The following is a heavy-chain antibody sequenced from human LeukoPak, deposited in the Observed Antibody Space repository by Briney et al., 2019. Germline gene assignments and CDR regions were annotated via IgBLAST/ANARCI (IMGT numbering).Heavy chain of an antibody. V-gene: IGHV4-59*12. CDR3: ARGSLTYYDSSGYYYRAFDI. D-gene: IGHD3-22*01. CDR2: IYYSGST. J-gene: IGHJ3*02. Sequence: SETLSLTCTVSGGSISSYYWSWIRQPPGKGLEWIGYIYYSGSTYYNPSLKSRVTISVDTSKNQFSLKLSSVTAADTAVYYCARGSLTYYDSSGYYYRAFDIWGQGTMVTVSS. CDR1: GGSISSYY.